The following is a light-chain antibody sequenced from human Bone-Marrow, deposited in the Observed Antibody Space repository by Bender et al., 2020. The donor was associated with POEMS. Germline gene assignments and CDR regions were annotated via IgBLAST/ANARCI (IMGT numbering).Light chain of an antibody. CDR3: QSYDNSLGGWV. CDR1: KIGTKS. Sequence: SYVLTQQPSVSVAPGKTARITCGGSKIGTKSVHWYQQKPGQAPVLVIHDDSKRPSGIPERFSGSKSGTSASLAISGLRSEDEADYYCQSYDNSLGGWVFGGGTKLTVL. CDR2: DDS. J-gene: IGLJ3*02. V-gene: IGLV3-21*03.